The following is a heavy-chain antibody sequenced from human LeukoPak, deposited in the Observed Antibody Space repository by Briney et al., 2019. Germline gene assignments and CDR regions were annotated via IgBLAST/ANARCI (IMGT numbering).Heavy chain of an antibody. D-gene: IGHD3-9*01. CDR2: IWYDGSNK. V-gene: IGHV3-33*01. CDR1: GFTFSSYG. J-gene: IGHJ4*02. Sequence: GGSLRLSCAASGFTFSSYGMHWVRPAPGKGLEWVAVIWYDGSNKYYADSVKGRFTISRDNSKNTLYLQMNSLRAEDTFFFQAEDGIRDFDAVDYWGQGTLVTVSS. CDR3: EDGIRDFDAVDY.